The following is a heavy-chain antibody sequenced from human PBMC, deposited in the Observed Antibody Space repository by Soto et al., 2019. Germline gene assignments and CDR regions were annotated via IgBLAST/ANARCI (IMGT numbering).Heavy chain of an antibody. V-gene: IGHV3-23*01. CDR3: GKDVGDVLRFLEWLLAYGMDV. J-gene: IGHJ6*02. CDR2: ISGSGGRT. D-gene: IGHD3-3*01. CDR1: GFTFSSYA. Sequence: GGSLRLSCAASGFTFSSYAMNRVRQAPGKGLEWVSGISGSGGRTYYADSVKGRFTISRDNSKNTLYLQMNTLRAEDTAVYYCGKDVGDVLRFLEWLLAYGMDVWGQGTTVAVSS.